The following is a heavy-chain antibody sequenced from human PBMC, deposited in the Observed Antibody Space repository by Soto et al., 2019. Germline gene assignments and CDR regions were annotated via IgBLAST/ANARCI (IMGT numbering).Heavy chain of an antibody. J-gene: IGHJ6*01. CDR1: GVSFSDYY. V-gene: IGHV4-34*01. CDR2: INHSGST. CDR3: ARSSGEYYYGMQV. Sequence: SETLSLTCAFYGVSFSDYYWGWIRHPPGKGLEWIGEINHSGSTNYNPSLKSRVTMSVDTSKNQFSLKLSSVTAADTAVYYCARSSGEYYYGMQVLGQGTTVTVSS. D-gene: IGHD3-10*01.